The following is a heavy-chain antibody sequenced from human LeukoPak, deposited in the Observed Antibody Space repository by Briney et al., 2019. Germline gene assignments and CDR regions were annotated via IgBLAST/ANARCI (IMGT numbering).Heavy chain of an antibody. Sequence: GGSPRLSCAASGFTFSGYAMHWVRQAPGKGLEWVAVISYDGSNKYYADSVKGRFTISRDNSKNTLYLQMNSLRAEDTAVYYCARERTGSMVRGVKQPGGHYYYYYGMDVWGQGTTVTVSS. J-gene: IGHJ6*02. V-gene: IGHV3-30-3*01. D-gene: IGHD3-10*01. CDR1: GFTFSGYA. CDR3: ARERTGSMVRGVKQPGGHYYYYYGMDV. CDR2: ISYDGSNK.